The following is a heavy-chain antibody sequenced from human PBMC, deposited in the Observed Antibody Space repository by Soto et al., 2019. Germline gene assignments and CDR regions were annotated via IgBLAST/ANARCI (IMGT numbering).Heavy chain of an antibody. CDR2: ISWNSGSI. D-gene: IGHD2-21*02. J-gene: IGHJ3*02. V-gene: IGHV3-9*01. CDR3: AKDISTLGDGDAFDI. CDR1: GFTFDDYA. Sequence: GGSLRLSCAASGFTFDDYAMHWVRQAPGKGLEWVSGISWNSGSIGYADSVKGRFTISRDNAKNSLYLQMNSLRAEDTALYYCAKDISTLGDGDAFDIWGQGTMVTVSS.